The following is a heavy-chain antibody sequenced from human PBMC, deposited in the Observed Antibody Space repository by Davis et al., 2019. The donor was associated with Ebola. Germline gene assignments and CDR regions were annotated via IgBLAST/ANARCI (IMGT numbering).Heavy chain of an antibody. J-gene: IGHJ6*02. V-gene: IGHV4-4*07. CDR3: AREQYALDV. CDR2: FQTTGST. Sequence: PSETLSLTCTVSGGSISGYYWNWIRRPAGKGLEWIGRFQTTGSTNYNPSLKSRVTMSVDTSKNQLSLKLNSVTAADTAVYYCAREQYALDVWGQGTTVTVSS. CDR1: GGSISGYY.